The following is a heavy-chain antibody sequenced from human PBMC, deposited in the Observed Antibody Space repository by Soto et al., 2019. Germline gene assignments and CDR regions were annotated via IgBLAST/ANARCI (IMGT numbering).Heavy chain of an antibody. CDR1: GGSLSTGGYY. J-gene: IGHJ4*02. D-gene: IGHD3-16*02. V-gene: IGHV4-31*03. CDR2: IYYSGIT. Sequence: QAQLQESGPGLVRPSQTLSLTCTVSGGSLSTGGYYWTWIRQHPGKGLEWIGFIYYSGITYYNPSLKSRLTISVDTSKSQFSLTLSSVTSADTAVYYCAEGLYRRVLDSWGQGTLVTVSS. CDR3: AEGLYRRVLDS.